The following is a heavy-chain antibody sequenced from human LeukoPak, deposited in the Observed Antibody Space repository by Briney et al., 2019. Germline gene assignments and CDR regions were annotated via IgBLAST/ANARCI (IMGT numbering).Heavy chain of an antibody. CDR3: ARSSGGWFDP. Sequence: ASVKVSRMASGYTFTSYGISWVRPAPGQGLEWMGWMNPNSGNTGYAQKFQGRVTITRNTSISTAYMELSSLRSEDTAVYYCARSSGGWFDPWGQGTLVTVSS. CDR2: MNPNSGNT. J-gene: IGHJ5*02. D-gene: IGHD3-16*01. CDR1: GYTFTSYG. V-gene: IGHV1-8*03.